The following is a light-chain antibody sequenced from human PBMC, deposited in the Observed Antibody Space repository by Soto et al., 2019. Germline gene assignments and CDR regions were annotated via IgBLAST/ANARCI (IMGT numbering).Light chain of an antibody. CDR2: GAS. Sequence: DIVLTQSPGTLSLSPGQRATLPCRASQSVSSNYLAWYQQRPGQAPRLLIYGASTRATGIPDRFSGSGSGTDFTLTISRLEPEDFAVYYCQQYGSLSWTLGQGTKVDIK. CDR1: QSVSSNY. CDR3: QQYGSLSWT. V-gene: IGKV3-20*01. J-gene: IGKJ1*01.